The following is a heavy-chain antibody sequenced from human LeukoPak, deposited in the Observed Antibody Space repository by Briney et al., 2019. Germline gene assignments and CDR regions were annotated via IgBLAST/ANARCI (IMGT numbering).Heavy chain of an antibody. CDR2: ISAYNGNT. CDR3: ALSMVRGVQSTFDY. V-gene: IGHV1-18*01. CDR1: GYSFARYG. J-gene: IGHJ4*02. D-gene: IGHD3-10*01. Sequence: ASVKVSCKASGYSFARYGITWVRQAPGQGLEWMGWISAYNGNTNNAQKLQGRVTMTTDTSTSTAYMELRSLRSDDTAVYYCALSMVRGVQSTFDYWGQGTLVTVSS.